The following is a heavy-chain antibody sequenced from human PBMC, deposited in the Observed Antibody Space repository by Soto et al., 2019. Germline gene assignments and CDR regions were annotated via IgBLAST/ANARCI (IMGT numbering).Heavy chain of an antibody. CDR2: MNPNSGNT. CDR1: GYTFTSYD. V-gene: IGHV1-8*01. Sequence: QVQLVQSGAEVKKPGASVKVSCKASGYTFTSYDINWVRQATGQGLEWMGWMNPNSGNTGYAQKFQGRVTMTRNTSISTAYMELSSLRSEDTAVYYCARVAGSSSWYDWYWFDPWGQGTLVTVSS. D-gene: IGHD6-13*01. CDR3: ARVAGSSSWYDWYWFDP. J-gene: IGHJ5*02.